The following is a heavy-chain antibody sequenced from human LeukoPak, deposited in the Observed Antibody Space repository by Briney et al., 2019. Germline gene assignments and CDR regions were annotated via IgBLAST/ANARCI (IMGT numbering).Heavy chain of an antibody. CDR3: ARTSYDSSGYYLGDY. Sequence: PGGSLRLSCAVSGFTFSSYWMSWVRQAPGKGLEWVANIKPDGSDEYYVDSVKGRFTISRDNAKNSLHLQMNSLRAEDTAVYYCARTSYDSSGYYLGDYWGQGTLVTVSS. CDR2: IKPDGSDE. V-gene: IGHV3-7*01. D-gene: IGHD3-22*01. CDR1: GFTFSSYW. J-gene: IGHJ4*02.